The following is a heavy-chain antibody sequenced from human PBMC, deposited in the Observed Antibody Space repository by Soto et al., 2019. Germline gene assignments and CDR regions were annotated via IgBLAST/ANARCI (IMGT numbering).Heavy chain of an antibody. V-gene: IGHV1-69*02. CDR2: IIPILGIA. Sequence: GASVKVSCKASGGTFSSYTISWVRQAPGQGLEWMGRIIPILGIANYAQKFQGRVTITADKSTSTAYMELSSLRSEDTAVYYCARVKSYGDPIDYWGQGTLVTVSS. D-gene: IGHD4-17*01. J-gene: IGHJ4*02. CDR3: ARVKSYGDPIDY. CDR1: GGTFSSYT.